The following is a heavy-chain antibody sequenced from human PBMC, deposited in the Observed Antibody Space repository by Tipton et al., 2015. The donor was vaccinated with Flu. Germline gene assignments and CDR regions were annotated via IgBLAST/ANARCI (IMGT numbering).Heavy chain of an antibody. V-gene: IGHV3-48*03. CDR2: ISSSGSTI. J-gene: IGHJ4*02. Sequence: SLRLSCAASGFSFSSYEMNWVRQAPGKGLEWLSYISSSGSTISYADSVRGRFTISRDNAKNSLYLQINSLRAEDTALYYCATLTGDDYWGQGDLVTVSS. CDR1: GFSFSSYE. CDR3: ATLTGDDY. D-gene: IGHD7-27*01.